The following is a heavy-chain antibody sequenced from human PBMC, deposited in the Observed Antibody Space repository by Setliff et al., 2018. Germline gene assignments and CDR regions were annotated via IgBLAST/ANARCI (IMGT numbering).Heavy chain of an antibody. V-gene: IGHV1-69*05. CDR1: GGTFSSYG. D-gene: IGHD3-16*01. CDR2: TIPVFGTT. Sequence: GASVKVSCKASGGTFSSYGISWVRQAPGQGLEWMGGTIPVFGTTDYAQKFQGRVTIMTDESTSTAYMELSSLTSEDMAVYYCARQGGNYYFQYWGQGTLVTVSS. J-gene: IGHJ4*02. CDR3: ARQGGNYYFQY.